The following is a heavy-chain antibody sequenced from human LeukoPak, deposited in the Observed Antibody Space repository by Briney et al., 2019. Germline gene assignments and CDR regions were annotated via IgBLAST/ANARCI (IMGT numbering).Heavy chain of an antibody. CDR1: GYTFTGYY. Sequence: ASVKVSCKASGYTFTGYYMHWVRQAPGQGLEWMGGIIPIFGTANYAQKFQGRVTITADESTSTAYMELSSLRSEDTAVYYCARDPYYYDSSGYYYYYYYGMDVWGQGTTVTVSS. J-gene: IGHJ6*02. V-gene: IGHV1-69*13. CDR2: IIPIFGTA. D-gene: IGHD3-22*01. CDR3: ARDPYYYDSSGYYYYYYYGMDV.